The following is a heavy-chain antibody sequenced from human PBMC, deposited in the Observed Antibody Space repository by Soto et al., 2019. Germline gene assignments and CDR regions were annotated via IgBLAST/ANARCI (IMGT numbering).Heavy chain of an antibody. D-gene: IGHD1-7*01. CDR1: GGSMSSYR. J-gene: IGHJ5*01. Sequence: QVQLQESGPGLVRPSETLSLTCTVSGGSMSSYRWSWIRQPAGKGLEWIGRLNTYGNTHYNPSLKSRVTVSVDTSRNQFFLTLRSVTAADSAVYHCGRESGETWDYEASWGHGPPVTVSS. V-gene: IGHV4-4*07. CDR3: GRESGETWDYEAS. CDR2: LNTYGNT.